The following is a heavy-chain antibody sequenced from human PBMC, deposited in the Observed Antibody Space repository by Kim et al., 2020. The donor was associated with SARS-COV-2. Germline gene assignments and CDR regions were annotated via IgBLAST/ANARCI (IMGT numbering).Heavy chain of an antibody. D-gene: IGHD5-12*01. V-gene: IGHV3-23*01. Sequence: ADSVKGRFTISRDNSKNTLYLQMNSLRAEDTAVYYCAKTWLRQPYAFDIWGQGTMVTVSS. J-gene: IGHJ3*02. CDR3: AKTWLRQPYAFDI.